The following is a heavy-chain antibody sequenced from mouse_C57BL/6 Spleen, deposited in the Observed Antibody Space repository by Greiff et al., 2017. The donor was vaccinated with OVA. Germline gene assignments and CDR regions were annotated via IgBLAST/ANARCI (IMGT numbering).Heavy chain of an antibody. V-gene: IGHV5-6*01. D-gene: IGHD4-1*01. CDR2: ISSGGSYT. Sequence: EVKLMESGGDLVKPGGSLKLSCAASGFTFSSYGMSWVRQTPDKRLEWVATISSGGSYTYYPDSVKGRFTISRDNAKNTLYLQMSSLKSEDTAMYYCARQGTGSYAMDYWGQGTSVTVSS. J-gene: IGHJ4*01. CDR3: ARQGTGSYAMDY. CDR1: GFTFSSYG.